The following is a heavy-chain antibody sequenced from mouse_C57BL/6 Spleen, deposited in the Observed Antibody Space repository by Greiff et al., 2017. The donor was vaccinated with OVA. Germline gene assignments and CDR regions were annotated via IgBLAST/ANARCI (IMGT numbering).Heavy chain of an antibody. V-gene: IGHV1-18*01. CDR2: INPNNGGT. CDR1: GYTFTDYN. J-gene: IGHJ3*01. CDR3: ARGSAWFAY. Sequence: EVQLQQSGPELVKPGASVKIPCKASGYTFTDYNMDWVKQSHGKSLEWIGDINPNNGGTSYNQKFKGKATLTVDKSSSTAYMELRSLTSEDTAVYYCARGSAWFAYWGQGTLVTVSA.